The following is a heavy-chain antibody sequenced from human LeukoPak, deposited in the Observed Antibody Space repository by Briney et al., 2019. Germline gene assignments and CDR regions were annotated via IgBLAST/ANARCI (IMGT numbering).Heavy chain of an antibody. CDR1: GFSFDDYA. D-gene: IGHD2-2*01. V-gene: IGHV3-43*02. J-gene: IGHJ6*02. CDR2: ISGDGENT. Sequence: PGGSLGLSCAAPGFSFDDYAMHGVRQAPGKGLEWVSLISGDGENTYYPDSMKGRFIISRDNSKNSLYLQISSLRSEDTALYFCAKDIRSCRSSSCHYVYNFDGMDVWGQGTAVTVSS. CDR3: AKDIRSCRSSSCHYVYNFDGMDV.